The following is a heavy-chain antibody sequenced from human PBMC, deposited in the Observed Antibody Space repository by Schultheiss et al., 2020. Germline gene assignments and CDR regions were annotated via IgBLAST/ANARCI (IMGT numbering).Heavy chain of an antibody. CDR1: GGSFSGYY. V-gene: IGHV4-59*12. CDR2: IYYSGST. J-gene: IGHJ4*02. D-gene: IGHD5-24*01. CDR3: ARDGDGYNGFDY. Sequence: SETLSLTCAVYGGSFSGYYWSWIRQHPGKGLEWIGYIYYSGSTNYNPSLKSRVTISVDTSKNQFSLKLTSVTAADTAVYYCARDGDGYNGFDYWGQGTLVTVSS.